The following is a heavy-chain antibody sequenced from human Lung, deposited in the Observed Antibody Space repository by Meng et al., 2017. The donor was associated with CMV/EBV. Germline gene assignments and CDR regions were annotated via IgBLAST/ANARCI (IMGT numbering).Heavy chain of an antibody. D-gene: IGHD6-19*01. CDR2: IYPGDSDT. Sequence: KLPCKGSGYSFPTYWIGWVRQMPGKGLEWMGIIYPGDSDTRYSPSFQGQVTISADKSINTAYLQWHSLKASDTAIYYCARVLAVADYWGRGTLVTVSS. CDR1: GYSFPTYW. J-gene: IGHJ4*02. CDR3: ARVLAVADY. V-gene: IGHV5-51*01.